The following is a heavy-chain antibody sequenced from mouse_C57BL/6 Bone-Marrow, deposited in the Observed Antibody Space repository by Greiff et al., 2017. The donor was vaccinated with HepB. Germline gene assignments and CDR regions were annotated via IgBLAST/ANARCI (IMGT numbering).Heavy chain of an antibody. CDR3: ARRALYYDYVDY. CDR2: IDPSDSYT. V-gene: IGHV1-59*01. CDR1: GYTFTSYW. Sequence: QVQLQQSGAELVRPGTSVKLSCKASGYTFTSYWMHWVKQRPGQGLEWIGVIDPSDSYTNYNQKFKGKATLTVDTSSSTAYMQLSSLTSEDSAVYYCARRALYYDYVDYWGQGTTLTVSS. D-gene: IGHD2-4*01. J-gene: IGHJ2*01.